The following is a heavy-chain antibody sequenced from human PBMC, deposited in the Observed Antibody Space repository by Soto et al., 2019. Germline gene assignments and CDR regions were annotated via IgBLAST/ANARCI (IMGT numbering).Heavy chain of an antibody. CDR1: GFTFSNYA. J-gene: IGHJ3*01. CDR2: INNGGAT. CDR3: ATEGKEAAFDF. Sequence: EVQLLESGGGLVQPGGSLRLSCAASGFTFSNYAMSWVRQAPGKGLEWVSAINNGGATYYADSVKGRFTISRDNSKNTLALQVTSLRVEDTAVFYCATEGKEAAFDFWGQGTMVAVSS. V-gene: IGHV3-23*01.